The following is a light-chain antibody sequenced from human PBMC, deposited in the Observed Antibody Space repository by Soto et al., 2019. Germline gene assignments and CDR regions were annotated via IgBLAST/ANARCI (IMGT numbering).Light chain of an antibody. J-gene: IGLJ2*01. CDR2: GNS. Sequence: QLVLTQPPSVSGAPGQRVTISCTGSSSNIGAGYDVHWYQQLPGTAPKLLIYGNSNRPSGVPDRFSGSKSGTSASLAITGLQAEDEADYYCQSYDSSLSGYLVFGGGTKVTVL. CDR1: SSNIGAGYD. V-gene: IGLV1-40*01. CDR3: QSYDSSLSGYLV.